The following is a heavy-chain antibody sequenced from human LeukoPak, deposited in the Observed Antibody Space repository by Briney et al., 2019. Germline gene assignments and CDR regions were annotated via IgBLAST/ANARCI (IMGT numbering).Heavy chain of an antibody. D-gene: IGHD2-8*01. J-gene: IGHJ4*02. CDR1: GFTFSSYA. Sequence: GGSLRLSCAASGFTFSSYAMSWVRQAPGKGLEWVSAISAGGVGTYYADSVRGRFTISRDNSKNTLYLQMNSLRAEDTAAYHCAKGTCTNGICWFDYWGQGTLVTVSS. CDR3: AKGTCTNGICWFDY. CDR2: ISAGGVGT. V-gene: IGHV3-23*01.